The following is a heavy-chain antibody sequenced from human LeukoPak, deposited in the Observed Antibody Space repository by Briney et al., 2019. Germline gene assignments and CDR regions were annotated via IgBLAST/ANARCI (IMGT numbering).Heavy chain of an antibody. CDR1: GYTFTVYY. D-gene: IGHD2-2*01. V-gene: IGHV1-2*02. Sequence: ASVTVSCMASGYTFTVYYMHWVRQAPGQGRAWVGWINPKSGGTNYAQKLQGRVTMTRDTSISTVYMELSRLRPDDTAVYYCARSPAGYCSSTSCYSFDYGGQGTLGTVS. CDR3: ARSPAGYCSSTSCYSFDY. J-gene: IGHJ4*02. CDR2: INPKSGGT.